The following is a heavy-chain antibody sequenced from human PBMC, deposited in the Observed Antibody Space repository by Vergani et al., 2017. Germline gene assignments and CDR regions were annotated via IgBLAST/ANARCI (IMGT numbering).Heavy chain of an antibody. J-gene: IGHJ4*02. CDR3: AKMDRSIAASPYDY. V-gene: IGHV3-23*01. CDR1: GFTFSSYA. CDR2: IRGSGGST. D-gene: IGHD6-6*01. Sequence: EVQLLESGGGVVQPGGSLRLSCAASGFTFSSYAMSWVRQAPGKGLEWVSAIRGSGGSTYYADSVKGRFTISRDNSKNTLYLQMNSLRAEDTAVYYCAKMDRSIAASPYDYWGQGTLVTVSS.